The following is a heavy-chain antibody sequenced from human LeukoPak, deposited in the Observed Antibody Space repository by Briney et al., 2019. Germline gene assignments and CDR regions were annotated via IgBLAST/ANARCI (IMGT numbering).Heavy chain of an antibody. CDR3: ANIVGAAVDY. D-gene: IGHD1-26*01. Sequence: PGGSLRLSCAASGFTFSSYGMHWVRQAPGKGLEWVAFIRYDGSNKYYADSVKGRFTISRDNSKNTLYLQMNSLRAEDTAVYYCANIVGAAVDYWGQGTLVTVSS. J-gene: IGHJ4*02. CDR1: GFTFSSYG. CDR2: IRYDGSNK. V-gene: IGHV3-30*02.